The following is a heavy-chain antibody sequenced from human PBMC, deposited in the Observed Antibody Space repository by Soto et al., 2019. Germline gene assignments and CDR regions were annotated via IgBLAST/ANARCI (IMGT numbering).Heavy chain of an antibody. CDR1: GFTFDEYG. Sequence: EVQLVESGGGLVQPGRSLRLSCGASGFTFDEYGMHWVRQAPGKGLEWVSGISWNSGTIGYADSVKGRFTISRDNVKNSLYLQMSSLRAEDTALYYCAKSPGGVANCMDVWGQGTTVTVSS. V-gene: IGHV3-9*01. CDR3: AKSPGGVANCMDV. D-gene: IGHD2-21*01. CDR2: ISWNSGTI. J-gene: IGHJ6*02.